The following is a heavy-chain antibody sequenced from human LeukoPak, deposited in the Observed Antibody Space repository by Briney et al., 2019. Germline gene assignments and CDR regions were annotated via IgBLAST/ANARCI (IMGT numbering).Heavy chain of an antibody. Sequence: SETLSLTCSVSGGSISSSSHYWGWTRQPPGKGLEWIGSIYYSGDTYYNPTLKGRVTISVDTSKNQFSLKLSSVTAADTAVYYCARPLESIAVAGTLIYWGQGTLVTVSS. CDR3: ARPLESIAVAGTLIY. D-gene: IGHD6-19*01. J-gene: IGHJ4*02. CDR1: GGSISSSSHY. CDR2: IYYSGDT. V-gene: IGHV4-39*01.